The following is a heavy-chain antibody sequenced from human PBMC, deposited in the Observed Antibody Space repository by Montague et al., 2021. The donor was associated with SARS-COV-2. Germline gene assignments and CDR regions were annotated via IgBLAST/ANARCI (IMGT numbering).Heavy chain of an antibody. CDR1: GGSISSSSYY. D-gene: IGHD5-12*01. CDR3: ARGPLVGGYDPDGMDV. J-gene: IGHJ6*02. Sequence: SETLSLTCTVSGGSISSSSYYWGWIRQPPGKGLEWIGSIYYSGSTYYNPSLKSRVTISVDTSKNQFSLKLSSVTAADTAVYYWARGPLVGGYDPDGMDVWGQGTTVTVSS. V-gene: IGHV4-39*07. CDR2: IYYSGST.